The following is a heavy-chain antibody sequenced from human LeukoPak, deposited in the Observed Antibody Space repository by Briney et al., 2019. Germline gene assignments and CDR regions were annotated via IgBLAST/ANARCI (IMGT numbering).Heavy chain of an antibody. V-gene: IGHV3-23*01. D-gene: IGHD1-26*01. J-gene: IGHJ3*02. CDR3: AKDLDIVGAIGGAFDI. CDR2: ISGSGGST. Sequence: PGASLRLSCAASGFTFSSYAMSGVRQAPGKGLEWVSAISGSGGSTYYADSVKGRFTISRDNSKNTLYPQMNSLRAEDTAVYYCAKDLDIVGAIGGAFDIWGQGTMVTVSA. CDR1: GFTFSSYA.